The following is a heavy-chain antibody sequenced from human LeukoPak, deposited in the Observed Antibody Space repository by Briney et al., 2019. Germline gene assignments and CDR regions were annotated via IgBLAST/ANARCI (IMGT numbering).Heavy chain of an antibody. Sequence: ASVKVSCKASGYTFTGYYMYWVRQAPGQGPEWMGWINPNSGGTNYAQKSQGRVTMTRDTSISTAYMELTRLRSDDTAVYYCARGLEGTYNAFDIWGQGTMVTVSS. D-gene: IGHD3-16*01. V-gene: IGHV1-2*02. CDR1: GYTFTGYY. CDR2: INPNSGGT. J-gene: IGHJ3*02. CDR3: ARGLEGTYNAFDI.